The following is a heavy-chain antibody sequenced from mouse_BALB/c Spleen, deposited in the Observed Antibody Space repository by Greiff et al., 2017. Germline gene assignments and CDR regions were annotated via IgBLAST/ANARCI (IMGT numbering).Heavy chain of an antibody. CDR2: ISSGGST. Sequence: EVQRVESGGGLVKPGGSLKLSCAASGFTFSSYAMSWVRQTPEKRLEWVASISSGGSTYYPDSVKGRFTISRDNARNILYLQMSSLRSEDTAMYYCANDYDGYPDWFAYWGQGTLVTVSA. V-gene: IGHV5-6-5*01. CDR3: ANDYDGYPDWFAY. CDR1: GFTFSSYA. D-gene: IGHD2-3*01. J-gene: IGHJ3*01.